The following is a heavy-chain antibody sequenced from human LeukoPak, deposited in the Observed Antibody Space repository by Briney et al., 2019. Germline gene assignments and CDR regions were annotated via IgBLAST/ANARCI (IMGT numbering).Heavy chain of an antibody. D-gene: IGHD3-22*01. CDR3: ARDTAPDYYDSSGYQVGFDY. CDR2: TYYRSKWYN. CDR1: GDSVSSNSAA. V-gene: IGHV6-1*01. Sequence: SQTLSLTCDISGDSVSSNSAAWNWIRQSPSRGLEWLGRTYYRSKWYNDYAVSVKSRITINPDTSKNQFSLQLNSVTPEDTAVYYCARDTAPDYYDSSGYQVGFDYWGQGTLVTVSS. J-gene: IGHJ4*02.